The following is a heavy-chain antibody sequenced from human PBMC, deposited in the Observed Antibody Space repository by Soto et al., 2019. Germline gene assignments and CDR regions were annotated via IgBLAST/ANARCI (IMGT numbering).Heavy chain of an antibody. J-gene: IGHJ4*02. D-gene: IGHD6-13*01. Sequence: GGSLRLSCAASGFTFSSYEMNWVRQAPGKGLEWVSYISSSGSTIYYADSVKGRFTISRDNAKNSLYLQMNSLRAEDTAVYYCATLAAAGYYFDYWGQGTLVTVPQ. V-gene: IGHV3-48*03. CDR2: ISSSGSTI. CDR3: ATLAAAGYYFDY. CDR1: GFTFSSYE.